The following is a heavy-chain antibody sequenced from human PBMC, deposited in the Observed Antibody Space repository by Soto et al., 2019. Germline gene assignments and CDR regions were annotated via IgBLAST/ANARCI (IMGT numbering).Heavy chain of an antibody. J-gene: IGHJ4*02. CDR2: INPNGGRT. D-gene: IGHD3-22*01. V-gene: IGHV1-46*01. Sequence: QVQLVQSGAEVKKPGASVNISCKTSGYTFTIYYLHWVRQAPGQGLEWMGLINPNGGRTTSAHNFQGRVTMTRDTSANTVYMELGSLRSDDTAVYYCATQIGPVYWGQGTLVTVSS. CDR3: ATQIGPVY. CDR1: GYTFTIYY.